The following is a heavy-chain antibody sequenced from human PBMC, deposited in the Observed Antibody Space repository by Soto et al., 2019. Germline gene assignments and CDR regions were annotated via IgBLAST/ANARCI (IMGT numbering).Heavy chain of an antibody. D-gene: IGHD5-12*01. CDR1: SASINSSDYY. Sequence: PSETLSLTCIVSSASINSSDYYWGWIRQPPGKGLEWIGSVFYSGTTSYSPSLKSRLAISLDTSKNQFSLSLTSVTAADTAVYYCARGRGYSYGLDPLGQGTLVTVSS. CDR2: VFYSGTT. V-gene: IGHV4-39*07. CDR3: ARGRGYSYGLDP. J-gene: IGHJ5*02.